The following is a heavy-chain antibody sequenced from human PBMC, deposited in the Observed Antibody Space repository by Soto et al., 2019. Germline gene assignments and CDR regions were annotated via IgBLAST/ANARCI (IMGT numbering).Heavy chain of an antibody. Sequence: QVQLQESGPGLVKPSQTLSLTCTVSGGSISSGGYYWSWIRQHPGKGLEWIGYIYYSGSTYYNPSLKSRVTISVDTSKNQFSLKLSSVTAADTTVYYCASSTPPGYYYAEGVAFDIWGQGTMVTVSS. CDR3: ASSTPPGYYYAEGVAFDI. D-gene: IGHD3-22*01. CDR1: GGSISSGGYY. J-gene: IGHJ3*02. CDR2: IYYSGST. V-gene: IGHV4-31*03.